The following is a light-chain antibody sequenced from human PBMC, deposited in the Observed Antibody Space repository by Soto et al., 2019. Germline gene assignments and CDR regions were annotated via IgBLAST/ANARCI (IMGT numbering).Light chain of an antibody. CDR1: QGVSSS. Sequence: EIVMTQSPATLSVSPGERATLSCRASQGVSSSLAWYQQTAGQAPRLLIYDASTRASGIPDRFSGSGSGTEFTLTNSSLQSEDFAIYYCQQYTYWPRTFGQGTRVEI. CDR3: QQYTYWPRT. CDR2: DAS. V-gene: IGKV3-15*01. J-gene: IGKJ1*01.